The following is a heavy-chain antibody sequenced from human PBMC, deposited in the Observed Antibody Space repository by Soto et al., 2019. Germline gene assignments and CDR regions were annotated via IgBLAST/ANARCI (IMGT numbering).Heavy chain of an antibody. CDR2: INPNSGGT. J-gene: IGHJ4*02. CDR1: GYTFTGYY. V-gene: IGHV1-2*04. CDR3: LIFVDVAEAGRLFDY. Sequence: ASVKVSCKASGYTFTGYYMHWVRQAPGQGLEWMGWINPNSGGTNYAQKFQGWVTMTRDTSISTAYMELSRLRSDDTAVYYCLIFVDVAEAGRLFDYWGQGTLVTVSS. D-gene: IGHD6-13*01.